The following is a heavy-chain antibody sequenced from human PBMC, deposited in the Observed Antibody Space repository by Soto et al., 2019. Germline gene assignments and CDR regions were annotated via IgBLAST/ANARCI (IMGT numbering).Heavy chain of an antibody. CDR2: INAGNGNT. CDR1: GYTFTSYA. J-gene: IGHJ4*02. Sequence: ASVKVSCKASGYTFTSYAMHWVRQAPGQRLEWMGWINAGNGNTKYSQKFQGRVTITRDTSASTAYMELSSLRSEDTAVYYCALGDCTNGVCYKPEFDYWGQGTLVTVSS. V-gene: IGHV1-3*01. D-gene: IGHD2-8*01. CDR3: ALGDCTNGVCYKPEFDY.